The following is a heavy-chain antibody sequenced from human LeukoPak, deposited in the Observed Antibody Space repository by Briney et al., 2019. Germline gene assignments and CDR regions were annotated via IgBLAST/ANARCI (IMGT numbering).Heavy chain of an antibody. J-gene: IGHJ4*02. CDR2: ISSSNYI. Sequence: GGSLRLSCTTSGFTFTGYGMHWVRQAPGQGLECLSCISSSNYIYYADSVKGRFTIYRDNAKSSLVLQMNNLRAEDTAVYDCASFTIGRGVYSDYWGQGTLITVSS. V-gene: IGHV3-21*01. D-gene: IGHD3-10*01. CDR3: ASFTIGRGVYSDY. CDR1: GFTFTGYG.